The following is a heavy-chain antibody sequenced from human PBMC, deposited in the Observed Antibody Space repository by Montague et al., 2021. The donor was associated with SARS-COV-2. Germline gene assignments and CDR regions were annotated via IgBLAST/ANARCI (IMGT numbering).Heavy chain of an antibody. CDR2: IYYTGGT. D-gene: IGHD6-19*01. Sequence: SETLSLTCTVSGGSISSYYWNWIRQPPGKGLEWIGYIYYTGGTKYNPSLKSRVSVSVDTSKNQFSLRLTSVGAADTAVYYCARIAMAATFDSWGQGALVTVSS. CDR1: GGSISSYY. J-gene: IGHJ4*02. V-gene: IGHV4-59*13. CDR3: ARIAMAATFDS.